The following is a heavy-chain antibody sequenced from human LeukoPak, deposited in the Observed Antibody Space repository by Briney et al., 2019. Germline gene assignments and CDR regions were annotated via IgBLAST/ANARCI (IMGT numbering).Heavy chain of an antibody. CDR2: IKVDGSEE. J-gene: IGHJ4*02. Sequence: GGSLRLSCAASGFTFSTYWMNWVRQAPGKGLEWVANIKVDGSEEYYTDSVKCRFTISRDNAKNSLYLQMNSLRAEDTAVYYCARGYWYYFDYWGQGTRVTVSS. CDR1: GFTFSTYW. V-gene: IGHV3-7*01. CDR3: ARGYWYYFDY. D-gene: IGHD2-8*02.